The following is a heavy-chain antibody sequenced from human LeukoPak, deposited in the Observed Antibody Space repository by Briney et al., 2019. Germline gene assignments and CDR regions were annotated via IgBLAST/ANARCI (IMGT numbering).Heavy chain of an antibody. Sequence: SETLSLTCIVSGGPISVDYWNWIRQAPGKGLEWIGYIYYTGRTKYNPSLASRLTISIDTSKSQFSLTLTSVTAADTAVYYCAVTWNADRTFAPWGQGILVTVS. CDR3: AVTWNADRTFAP. V-gene: IGHV4-59*12. CDR1: GGPISVDY. CDR2: IYYTGRT. D-gene: IGHD1-1*01. J-gene: IGHJ5*02.